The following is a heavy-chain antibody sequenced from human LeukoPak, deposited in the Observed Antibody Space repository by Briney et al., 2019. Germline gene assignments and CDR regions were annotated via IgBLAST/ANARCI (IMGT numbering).Heavy chain of an antibody. J-gene: IGHJ4*02. Sequence: SETLSLTCTVSGGSISSYYWSWIRQPAGKGLEWIGSIYYSGSTYYNPSLKSRVTISVDTSKNQFSLKLSSVTAADTAVYYCARRASYGPFDYWGQGTLVTVSS. CDR1: GGSISSYY. V-gene: IGHV4-4*07. D-gene: IGHD5-18*01. CDR2: IYYSGST. CDR3: ARRASYGPFDY.